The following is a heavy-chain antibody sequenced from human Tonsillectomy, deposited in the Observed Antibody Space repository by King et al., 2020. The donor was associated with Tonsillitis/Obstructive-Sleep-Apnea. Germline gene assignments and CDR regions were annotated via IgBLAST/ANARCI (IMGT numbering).Heavy chain of an antibody. Sequence: QLQESGPGLVKPSETLSLTCTVSGGSISSYYWSWIRQPPGKGLEWIGYIYYSGSTNYNPSLKSRVTISVETSKNQFSLKLSSVTAADTAVYYCARRPRDRSGYYFDYWGQGTLVTVSS. D-gene: IGHD3-22*01. V-gene: IGHV4-59*08. CDR1: GGSISSYY. CDR2: IYYSGST. CDR3: ARRPRDRSGYYFDY. J-gene: IGHJ4*02.